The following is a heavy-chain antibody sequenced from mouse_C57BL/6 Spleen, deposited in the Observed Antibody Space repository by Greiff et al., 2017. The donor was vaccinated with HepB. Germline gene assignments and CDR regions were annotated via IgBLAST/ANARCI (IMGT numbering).Heavy chain of an antibody. J-gene: IGHJ1*03. CDR3: TANIITTVVARYFDV. Sequence: VQLQQSGAELVRPGASVKLSCTASGFNIKDDYMHWVKQRPEQGLEWIGWIDPENGDTEYASKFQGKATITADTSSNTAYLQLSSLTSEDTAVYNCTANIITTVVARYFDVWGTGTTVTGTS. V-gene: IGHV14-4*01. CDR1: GFNIKDDY. CDR2: IDPENGDT. D-gene: IGHD1-1*01.